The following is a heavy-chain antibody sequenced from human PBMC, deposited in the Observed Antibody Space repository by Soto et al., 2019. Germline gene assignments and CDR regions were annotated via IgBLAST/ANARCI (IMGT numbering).Heavy chain of an antibody. CDR2: ISSSSSYI. J-gene: IGHJ4*02. CDR1: GFTFSSYS. Sequence: EVQLVESGGGLVKPGGSLRLSCAASGFTFSSYSMNWVRQAPGKGLEWVSSISSSSSYIYYADSVKGRFTISRDNAKNSLYLQMNSLRAEDTAVYYCARGGIRTGGYFDYWGQGTLVTVSS. D-gene: IGHD1-26*01. CDR3: ARGGIRTGGYFDY. V-gene: IGHV3-21*01.